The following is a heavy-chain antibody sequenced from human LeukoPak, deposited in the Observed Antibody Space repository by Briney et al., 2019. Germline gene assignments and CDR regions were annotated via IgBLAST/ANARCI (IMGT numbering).Heavy chain of an antibody. D-gene: IGHD2-2*01. CDR1: GFSFSSYS. CDR3: ARSLGYCSTTSCYRFDH. J-gene: IGHJ4*02. V-gene: IGHV3-48*02. CDR2: ISSSSTTV. Sequence: GGSLRLSCAASGFSFSSYSMNWVRQAPGKGLEWLSYISSSSTTVYYADSVKGRFTISRDNAKNSLYLQMNSLRDEDTAVYYCARSLGYCSTTSCYRFDHWGQGTLLTVSS.